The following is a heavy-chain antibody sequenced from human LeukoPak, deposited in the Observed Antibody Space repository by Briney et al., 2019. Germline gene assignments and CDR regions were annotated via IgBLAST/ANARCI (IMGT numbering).Heavy chain of an antibody. CDR1: GFTFSSYS. V-gene: IGHV3-21*01. J-gene: IGHJ4*02. Sequence: GGSLRLSCAASGFTFSSYSMNWVRQAPGEGLEWVSSISSSSSYIYYADSVKGRFTISRDNAKNSLYLQMNSLRAEDTAVYYCARVTYCSSTSCYGLFDYWGQGTLVTVSS. D-gene: IGHD2-2*01. CDR3: ARVTYCSSTSCYGLFDY. CDR2: ISSSSSYI.